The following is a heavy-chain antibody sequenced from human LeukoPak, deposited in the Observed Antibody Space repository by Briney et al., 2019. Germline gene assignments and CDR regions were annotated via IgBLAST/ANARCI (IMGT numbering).Heavy chain of an antibody. Sequence: PGGSLRLSCAASGFTFSSYSMNWVRQAPGKGLEWVSYISSSSSTIYYADSVKGRFTISRDNAKNSLYLQMNSLRAEDTAVYYCARDDYDGDQPGAVDYWGQGTLVTVSS. CDR2: ISSSSSTI. V-gene: IGHV3-48*04. J-gene: IGHJ4*02. CDR3: ARDDYDGDQPGAVDY. D-gene: IGHD4-17*01. CDR1: GFTFSSYS.